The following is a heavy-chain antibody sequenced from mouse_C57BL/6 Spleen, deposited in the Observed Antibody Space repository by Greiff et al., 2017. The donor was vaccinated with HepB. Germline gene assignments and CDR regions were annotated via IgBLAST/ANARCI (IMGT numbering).Heavy chain of an antibody. D-gene: IGHD1-1*01. CDR2: IYPRSGNT. CDR1: GYTFTSYG. J-gene: IGHJ2*01. CDR3: ARSIYYYGSSPGNFDY. V-gene: IGHV1-81*01. Sequence: QVQLQQSGAELARPGASVKLSCKASGYTFTSYGISWVKQRTGQGLEWIGEIYPRSGNTYYNEKFKGKATLTADKSSSTAYMELRSLTSEDSAVYFCARSIYYYGSSPGNFDYWGQGTTLTVSS.